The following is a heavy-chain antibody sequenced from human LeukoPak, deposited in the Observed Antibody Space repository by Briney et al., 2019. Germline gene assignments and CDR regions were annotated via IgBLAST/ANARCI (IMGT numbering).Heavy chain of an antibody. CDR2: INPNSGNT. J-gene: IGHJ6*02. CDR3: ARGRGIVATIYYYYCGMDV. D-gene: IGHD5-12*01. Sequence: ASVKLSCKASGYTFTSYDINWVRHATGQALECMGWINPNSGNTGYADKVQGRVTMTRNTSISTAHMELSSLRSEDTAVYYCARGRGIVATIYYYYCGMDVWGQGTTVTVSS. V-gene: IGHV1-8*01. CDR1: GYTFTSYD.